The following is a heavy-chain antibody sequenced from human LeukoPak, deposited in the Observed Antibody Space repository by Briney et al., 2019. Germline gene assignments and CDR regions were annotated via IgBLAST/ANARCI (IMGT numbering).Heavy chain of an antibody. J-gene: IGHJ1*01. Sequence: GGSLRLSCAASGFTFSTYWMHWVRQAPGKGLVWVSRIKSDGSTNYADSVKGRFTISRDNAKNSVSLQMNSLRPEDTSVYYCARAPSEIGGYYPEYFRHWGQGTLVTVSS. D-gene: IGHD3-22*01. CDR3: ARAPSEIGGYYPEYFRH. CDR1: GFTFSTYW. CDR2: IKSDGST. V-gene: IGHV3-74*01.